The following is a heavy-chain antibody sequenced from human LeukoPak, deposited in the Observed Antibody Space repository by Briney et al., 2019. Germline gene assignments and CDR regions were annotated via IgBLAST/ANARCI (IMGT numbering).Heavy chain of an antibody. CDR3: ARVSSSGYSFDY. D-gene: IGHD3-22*01. CDR2: IYYSGST. J-gene: IGHJ4*02. V-gene: IGHV4-31*03. Sequence: PSETLSLTCTVSGGSISSGGYYWSWIRQHPGKGLEWIGYIYYSGSTYYNPSLKSRVTISVDTSKDQFSLKLSSVTAADTAVYYCARVSSSGYSFDYWGQGTLVTVSS. CDR1: GGSISSGGYY.